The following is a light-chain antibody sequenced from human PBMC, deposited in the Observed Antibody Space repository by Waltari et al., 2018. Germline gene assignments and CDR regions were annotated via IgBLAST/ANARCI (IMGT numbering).Light chain of an antibody. Sequence: QSVLTQSPSVSGAPGQRVTISCTGSSSNIGADYDVNWYQVLPGGAPKHLIYTNLKRRSGVPDRFSGTRSGTSASLAITGLRPEDEGDYYCQSYDSSLSAVVFGGGTKVTVL. CDR2: TNL. J-gene: IGLJ2*01. CDR1: SSNIGADYD. CDR3: QSYDSSLSAVV. V-gene: IGLV1-40*01.